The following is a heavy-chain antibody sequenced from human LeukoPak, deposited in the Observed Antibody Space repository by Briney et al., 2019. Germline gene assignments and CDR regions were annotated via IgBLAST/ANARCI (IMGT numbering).Heavy chain of an antibody. CDR2: IYHSGYT. Sequence: SETLSLTCNVSGYSITTGYYWGWIRQPPGKGLEWIGNIYHSGYTYHNPSLKSRVTISVDTPKNHFSLKVTSVTAADTAVYFCARATPVAVSGTFDYWGQGILVTVSS. CDR3: ARATPVAVSGTFDY. J-gene: IGHJ4*02. V-gene: IGHV4-38-2*02. D-gene: IGHD6-19*01. CDR1: GYSITTGYY.